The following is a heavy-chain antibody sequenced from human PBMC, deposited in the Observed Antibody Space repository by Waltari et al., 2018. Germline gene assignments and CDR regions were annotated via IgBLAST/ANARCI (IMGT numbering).Heavy chain of an antibody. CDR1: GSTFTRYY. D-gene: IGHD6-13*01. J-gene: IGHJ4*02. Sequence: QVQLVQSGAEVKKPGASVKVSCKASGSTFTRYYMHWVRQAPGQGLEWMGILNPSGGSTSYAQKFQGRVTMTSDTSTNTIYMELSSLISEDTAVYYCARIRYSSTWHPFDYWGQGTLVTVSS. CDR3: ARIRYSSTWHPFDY. V-gene: IGHV1-46*01. CDR2: LNPSGGST.